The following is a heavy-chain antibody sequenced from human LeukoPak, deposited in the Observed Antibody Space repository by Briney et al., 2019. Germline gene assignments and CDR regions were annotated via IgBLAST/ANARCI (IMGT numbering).Heavy chain of an antibody. CDR3: ARLRSCSGGSCYSPWFDP. CDR2: INHSGST. V-gene: IGHV4-34*01. D-gene: IGHD2-15*01. J-gene: IGHJ5*02. CDR1: GGSFSGYY. Sequence: SETLSPTCAVYGGSFSGYYWSWIRQPPGKGLEWIGEINHSGSTNYNPSLKSRVTISVDTSKNQFSLKLSSVTAADTAVYYCARLRSCSGGSCYSPWFDPWGQGTLVTVSS.